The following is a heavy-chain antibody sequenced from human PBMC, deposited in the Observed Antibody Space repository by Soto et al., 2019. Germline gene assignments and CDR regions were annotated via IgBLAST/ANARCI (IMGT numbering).Heavy chain of an antibody. CDR2: IFPSGSI. V-gene: IGHV4-4*02. CDR1: GGSVSDSFW. D-gene: IGHD7-27*01. CDR3: ARTGPGLAFDP. J-gene: IGHJ5*02. Sequence: QVQLQESGPGLVKPSGTLSLTCAVSGGSVSDSFWWTWVRQSPGMGLEWIGDIFPSGSINYNPSLKGRATMSVDKSENHFSLKVRSVTAADTAVYYCARTGPGLAFDPRGQGTLVTVAS.